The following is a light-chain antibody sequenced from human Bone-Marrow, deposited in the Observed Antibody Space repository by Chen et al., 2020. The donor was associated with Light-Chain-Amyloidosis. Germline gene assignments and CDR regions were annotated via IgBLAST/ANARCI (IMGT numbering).Light chain of an antibody. CDR1: QSFSSW. V-gene: IGKV1-5*03. CDR2: KAS. Sequence: DIQMTQSPSTLSASVGDRVTIACRASQSFSSWLAWYQQKPGKAPKLLIYKASSLESGVPSRCIGSGSDTEFTLTISNLQPDDFATYYCQQYYNYPYTFGQGTKLEIK. J-gene: IGKJ2*01. CDR3: QQYYNYPYT.